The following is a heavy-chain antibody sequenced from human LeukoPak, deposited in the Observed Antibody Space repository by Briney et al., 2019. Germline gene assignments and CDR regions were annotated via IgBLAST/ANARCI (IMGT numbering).Heavy chain of an antibody. CDR3: ARDNSGSYPPIFDS. V-gene: IGHV4-4*07. J-gene: IGHJ4*02. CDR1: GYSMKYDY. Sequence: SETLSLTCTVSGYSMKYDYWSWVRQPAGKGLEWIARIYTGGTTNYNPSLKNRATMSVDKSNNQSSLKLTSVTAADTAIYYCARDNSGSYPPIFDSWGQGTLVTVSS. D-gene: IGHD1-26*01. CDR2: IYTGGTT.